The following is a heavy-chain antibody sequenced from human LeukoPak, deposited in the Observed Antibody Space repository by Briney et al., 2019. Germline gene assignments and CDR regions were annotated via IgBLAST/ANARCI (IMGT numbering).Heavy chain of an antibody. V-gene: IGHV1-69*13. CDR2: IIPIFGTA. D-gene: IGHD2-15*01. Sequence: ASVKVSCKASGGTSSSYAIGWVRQAPGQGLEWMGGIIPIFGTANYAQKFQGRVTITADESTSTAYMELSSLRSEDTAVYYCARDQPARWQPAFVPPGTTPWAMDVWGQGTRVTVSS. CDR1: GGTSSSYA. J-gene: IGHJ6*02. CDR3: ARDQPARWQPAFVPPGTTPWAMDV.